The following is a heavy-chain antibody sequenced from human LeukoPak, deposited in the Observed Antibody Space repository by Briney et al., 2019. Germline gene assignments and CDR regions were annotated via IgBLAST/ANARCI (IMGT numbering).Heavy chain of an antibody. Sequence: GASVKVSCKASGYTFTGYLMHWVRQAPGQGLEWMGWISPNSGDTKYAQKFQGRVAMTRDTSIGTAYMELSSLRSDNTAFYYCVRALSTVATWLYLWGRGTLVTVSS. V-gene: IGHV1-2*02. CDR3: VRALSTVATWLYL. D-gene: IGHD4-17*01. CDR1: GYTFTGYL. J-gene: IGHJ2*01. CDR2: ISPNSGDT.